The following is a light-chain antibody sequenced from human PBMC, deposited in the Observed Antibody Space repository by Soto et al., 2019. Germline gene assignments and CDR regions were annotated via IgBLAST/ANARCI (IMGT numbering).Light chain of an antibody. CDR2: GGT. CDR3: CSYAEGMSWV. J-gene: IGLJ3*02. Sequence: QSALTQPASVSGSPGQSITISCTGTRSDFVGYNFVSWYQQYPGKAPKLIIYGGTQRPSGVSDRFSGSRFDKTASLTVSGLQVEDEADYYCCSYAEGMSWVFGGGTKLTVL. CDR1: RSDFVGYNF. V-gene: IGLV2-23*01.